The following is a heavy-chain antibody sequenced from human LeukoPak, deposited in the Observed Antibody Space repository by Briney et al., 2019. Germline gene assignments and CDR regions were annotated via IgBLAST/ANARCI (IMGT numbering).Heavy chain of an antibody. V-gene: IGHV4-59*08. CDR1: GGSISSYY. CDR3: ARLKDGGGDQLRYFVL. CDR2: IYYSGST. Sequence: SETLSLTCTVSGGSISSYYWSWIRQPPGKGLEWIGYIYYSGSTNYNPSLKSRVTISVDTSKHRFSLKLSSVTAADTAVYYCARLKDGGGDQLRYFVLWGRGTLVTVSS. J-gene: IGHJ2*01. D-gene: IGHD3-16*01.